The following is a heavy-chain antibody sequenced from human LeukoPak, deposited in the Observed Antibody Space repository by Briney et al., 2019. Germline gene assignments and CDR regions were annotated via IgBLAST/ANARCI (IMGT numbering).Heavy chain of an antibody. CDR2: INPSGGST. J-gene: IGHJ6*02. V-gene: IGHV1-46*01. CDR1: GYTFTSYY. Sequence: ASVKVSCKASGYTFTSYYMHWVRQAPGQGLEWMGIINPSGGSTSYAQKFQGRVTMTGDTSTSTVYMELSSLRSEDTAVYYCAREDSPHFYYYGMDVWGQGTTVTVSS. CDR3: AREDSPHFYYYGMDV. D-gene: IGHD3/OR15-3a*01.